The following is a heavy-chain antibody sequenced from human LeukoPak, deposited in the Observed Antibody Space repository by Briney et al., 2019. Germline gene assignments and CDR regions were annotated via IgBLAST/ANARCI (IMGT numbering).Heavy chain of an antibody. Sequence: SETLSLTCAVYGGSFSGYYWSWIRQPPGKGLEWIGEINHSGSTNYNPSLKSRVTISVDTSKNQFSLKLSSVTAADTAVYYCASPHYYYDSSGYPSWGQGTLVTVSS. J-gene: IGHJ4*02. V-gene: IGHV4-34*01. CDR1: GGSFSGYY. CDR2: INHSGST. CDR3: ASPHYYYDSSGYPS. D-gene: IGHD3-22*01.